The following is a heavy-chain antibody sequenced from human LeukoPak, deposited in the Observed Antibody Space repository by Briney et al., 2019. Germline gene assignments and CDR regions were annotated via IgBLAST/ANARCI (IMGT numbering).Heavy chain of an antibody. V-gene: IGHV1-3*01. CDR1: GYRFTGYN. J-gene: IGHJ4*02. CDR2: INAENGDT. CDR3: ATGDYGGNFDY. Sequence: ASVKVSCKASGYRFTGYNIDWVRQAPGQRPEWMGRINAENGDTKYSQKFQGRVTMTRNTSISTAYMELSSLRSEDTAVYYCATGDYGGNFDYWGQGTLVTVSS. D-gene: IGHD4-23*01.